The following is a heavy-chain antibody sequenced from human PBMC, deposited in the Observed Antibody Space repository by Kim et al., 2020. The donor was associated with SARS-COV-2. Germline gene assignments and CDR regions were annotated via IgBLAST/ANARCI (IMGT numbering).Heavy chain of an antibody. V-gene: IGHV7-4-1*02. CDR2: INTYTGKQ. CDR3: ARDETPS. Sequence: ASVKVSCKASGYTFTSYAMNRGRQASGQGLEWMGWINTYTGKQTYAQGFTGRFVFSLDSSVSTAYLQISSLKAEDTAVYYCARDETPSWGQGTLVTVSS. J-gene: IGHJ5*02. CDR1: GYTFTSYA.